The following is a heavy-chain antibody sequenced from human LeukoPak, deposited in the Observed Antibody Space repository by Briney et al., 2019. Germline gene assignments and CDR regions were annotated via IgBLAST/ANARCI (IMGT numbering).Heavy chain of an antibody. CDR2: ISSSGSTI. Sequence: RGSLRLSCAASGFTFSSYAMSWVRQAPGKGLEWVSYISSSGSTIYYADSVKGRFTISRDNAKNSLYLQMNSLRAEDTAVYYCARDRAEQWLVSSNYFDYWGQGTLVTVSS. J-gene: IGHJ4*02. CDR1: GFTFSSYA. CDR3: ARDRAEQWLVSSNYFDY. D-gene: IGHD6-19*01. V-gene: IGHV3-48*03.